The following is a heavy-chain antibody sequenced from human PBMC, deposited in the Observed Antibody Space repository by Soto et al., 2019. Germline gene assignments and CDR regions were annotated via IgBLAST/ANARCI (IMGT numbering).Heavy chain of an antibody. CDR2: ISGSGGST. Sequence: GGSLRLSCAASGFTFSSYAMSWVRQAPGKGLEWVSAISGSGGSTYYADSVKGRLTISRDNSKNTLYLQMNSLRAEDTAVYYGAARQTGDGAFDIWGQGTMVTVSS. D-gene: IGHD7-27*01. CDR3: AARQTGDGAFDI. CDR1: GFTFSSYA. V-gene: IGHV3-23*01. J-gene: IGHJ3*02.